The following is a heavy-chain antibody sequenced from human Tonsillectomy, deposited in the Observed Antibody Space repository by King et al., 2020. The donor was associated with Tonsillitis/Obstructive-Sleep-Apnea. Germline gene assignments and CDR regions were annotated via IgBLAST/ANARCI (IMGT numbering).Heavy chain of an antibody. Sequence: VQLVESGAEVKKPGSSVKVSCKASGGTFSSYAISWVRQAPGQGLEWMGGIIPILGIANYAQKFQGRVTITADKSTSTAYMELSSLRSEDTAVYYCARGSDSSGYDENSLYSWGQGTLFTVSS. CDR3: ARGSDSSGYDENSLYS. J-gene: IGHJ4*02. V-gene: IGHV1-69*10. CDR1: GGTFSSYA. D-gene: IGHD3-22*01. CDR2: IIPILGIA.